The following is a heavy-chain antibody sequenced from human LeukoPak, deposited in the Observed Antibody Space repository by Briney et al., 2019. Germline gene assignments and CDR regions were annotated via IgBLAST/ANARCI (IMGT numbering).Heavy chain of an antibody. V-gene: IGHV4-4*07. J-gene: IGHJ6*03. CDR1: GGSISSYY. D-gene: IGHD3-10*01. CDR3: ARERSGSYYYYYYMDV. CDR2: IYTSGST. Sequence: PSETLSLTCTVSGGSISSYYWSWIRQPAGKGLEWIGRIYTSGSTNYNPSLKSRVTMSVDTSKNQFSLKLSSVTAADTAVYYCARERSGSYYYYYYMDVWGKGTTVTISS.